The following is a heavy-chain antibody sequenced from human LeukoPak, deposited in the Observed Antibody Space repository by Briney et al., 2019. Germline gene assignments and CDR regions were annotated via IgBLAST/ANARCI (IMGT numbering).Heavy chain of an antibody. CDR1: GGTFSSYA. Sequence: SVKVSCKASGGTFSSYAISWVRQAPGQGLEWMGGIIPIFGTANYAQKFQGRVTITTDESTSTAYMELSSLRSEDTAVYYCAKDLGSGWYRGVGYWGQGTLVTVS. CDR3: AKDLGSGWYRGVGY. D-gene: IGHD6-19*01. CDR2: IIPIFGTA. V-gene: IGHV1-69*05. J-gene: IGHJ4*02.